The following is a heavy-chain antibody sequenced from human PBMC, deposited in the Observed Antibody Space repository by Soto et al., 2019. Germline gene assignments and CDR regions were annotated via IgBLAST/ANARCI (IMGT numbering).Heavy chain of an antibody. J-gene: IGHJ5*02. V-gene: IGHV4-39*01. CDR3: ARHGSS. CDR1: GVSISGSSYY. CDR2: IYYSGQT. Sequence: SETLSLTCSVSGVSISGSSYYWGWIREPPGKGLEWIGSIYYSGQTYYNPSLKSRVTISVDRSKNHFSLNLTPVTATDTAFYYCARHGSSWGQGTLVTVSS.